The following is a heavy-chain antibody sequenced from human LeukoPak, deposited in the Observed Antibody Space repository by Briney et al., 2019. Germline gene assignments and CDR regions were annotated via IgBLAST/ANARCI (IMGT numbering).Heavy chain of an antibody. CDR1: GFTFDDYT. V-gene: IGHV3-43*01. D-gene: IGHD5-24*01. J-gene: IGHJ4*02. CDR2: ISWDGGST. CDR3: ASPVEMVYYFDY. Sequence: GGSLRLSCAASGFTFDDYTMHWVRQAPGKGLEWVSLISWDGGSTYYADSVKGRFTISRDNSKNSLYLQMNSLRTEDTAVYYCASPVEMVYYFDYWGQGTLVTVSS.